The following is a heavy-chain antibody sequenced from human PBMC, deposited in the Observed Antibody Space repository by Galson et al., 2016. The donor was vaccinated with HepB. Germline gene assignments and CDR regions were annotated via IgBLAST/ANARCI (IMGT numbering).Heavy chain of an antibody. J-gene: IGHJ4*02. V-gene: IGHV3-48*02. Sequence: SLRLSCAASGFTFSSYSMSWVRLAPGKGVEWLSYISSSSGTIYYAASVQGRFTISRDNAKNSLYLQMNRLRDEDTAVYYCARASLLRDFGWLFYFEYWGQGTLVTVSS. CDR1: GFTFSSYS. CDR3: ARASLLRDFGWLFYFEY. D-gene: IGHD3-9*01. CDR2: ISSSSGTI.